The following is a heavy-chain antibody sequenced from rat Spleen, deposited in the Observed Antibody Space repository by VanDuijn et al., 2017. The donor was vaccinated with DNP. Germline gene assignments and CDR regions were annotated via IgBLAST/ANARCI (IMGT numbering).Heavy chain of an antibody. Sequence: EVLLVESDGGLVQPGRSLKLSCAASGFTFSNYDMAWVRQAPTKGLEWVASITNSGDSSYYSDSVKGRFTISRDNGKRTLHLQMDSLRSEDTATYYCAGRPPPTRGPFDYWGQGVMVTLSS. D-gene: IGHD1-4*01. V-gene: IGHV5S23*01. J-gene: IGHJ2*01. CDR2: ITNSGDSS. CDR3: AGRPPPTRGPFDY. CDR1: GFTFSNYD.